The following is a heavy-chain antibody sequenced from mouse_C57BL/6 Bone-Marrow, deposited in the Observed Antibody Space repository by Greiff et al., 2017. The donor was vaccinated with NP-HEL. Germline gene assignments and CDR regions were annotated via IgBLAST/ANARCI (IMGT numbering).Heavy chain of an antibody. D-gene: IGHD4-1*01. CDR1: EYEFPSHD. CDR3: ARNWDGTYAMDY. V-gene: IGHV5-2*01. J-gene: IGHJ4*01. CDR2: INSDGGST. Sequence: EVKVVESGGGLVQPGESLKLSCESNEYEFPSHDMSWVRKTPEKRLELVAAINSDGGSTYYPDTMERRFIISRDNTKKTLYLQMSSLRSEDTALYYCARNWDGTYAMDYWGQGTSVTVSS.